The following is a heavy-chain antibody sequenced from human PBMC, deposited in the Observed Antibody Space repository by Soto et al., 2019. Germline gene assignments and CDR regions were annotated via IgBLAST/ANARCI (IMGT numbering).Heavy chain of an antibody. CDR3: ARDILLYSSSWSWASFDY. D-gene: IGHD6-13*01. Sequence: QVQLVQSGAEVKKPGASVKVSCKASGYTFTSYGISWVRQAPGQGLEWMGWISAYNGNTNYAQKLQGRVTIPTDTSTRTADMELRSLRSADTAVYYCARDILLYSSSWSWASFDYWGQGTLVTVSS. V-gene: IGHV1-18*01. CDR1: GYTFTSYG. J-gene: IGHJ4*02. CDR2: ISAYNGNT.